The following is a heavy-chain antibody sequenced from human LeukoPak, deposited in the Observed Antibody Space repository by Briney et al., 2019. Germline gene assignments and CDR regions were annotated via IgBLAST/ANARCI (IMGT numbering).Heavy chain of an antibody. D-gene: IGHD5/OR15-5a*01. CDR3: ARALYLDYYYYYMDV. CDR2: ISTYSGTP. V-gene: IGHV1-18*01. Sequence: ASVKVPCKASGYTFTNYGISWVRQAPGQGLEWMGWISTYSGTPNYAQKLQGRVTMTTDTSTNTAYMDLRSLRSDDTAVYYCARALYLDYYYYYMDVWGKGTTVTVSS. CDR1: GYTFTNYG. J-gene: IGHJ6*03.